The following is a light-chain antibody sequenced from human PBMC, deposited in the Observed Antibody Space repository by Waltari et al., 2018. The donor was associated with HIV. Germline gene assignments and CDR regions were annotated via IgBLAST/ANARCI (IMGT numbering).Light chain of an antibody. CDR1: QNLLYSPNNKNY. CDR2: WAS. J-gene: IGKJ1*01. Sequence: DIVLTQSPDSLAVSLGERATINCKSSQNLLYSPNNKNYLAWFQQKPGQPPKLLIYWASSRESGVPDRFSGSGSVTDFTLSIRSLQAEDVAVYYCQQYYGYPWTFGQGTKVEIK. CDR3: QQYYGYPWT. V-gene: IGKV4-1*01.